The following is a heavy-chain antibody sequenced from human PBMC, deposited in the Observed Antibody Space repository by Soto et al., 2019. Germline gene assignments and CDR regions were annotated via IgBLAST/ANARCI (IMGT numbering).Heavy chain of an antibody. D-gene: IGHD2-21*02. CDR2: VIPVLGVT. CDR3: ARRRYCGADCYSQYYYGMDI. V-gene: IGHV1-69*02. CDR1: GDTFSSYT. J-gene: IGHJ6*02. Sequence: QVQLVQSGAELKKPGSSVKVSCRSGGDTFSSYTVSWVRQAPGQGLEWMGRVIPVLGVTNYARKFQGRVSITAEKSTSTAYLELRSQTSEDSGVYYCARRRYCGADCYSQYYYGMDIWGQGTTVTVSS.